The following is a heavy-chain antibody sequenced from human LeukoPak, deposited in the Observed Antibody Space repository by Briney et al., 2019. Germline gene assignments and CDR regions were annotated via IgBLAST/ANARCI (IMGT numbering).Heavy chain of an antibody. V-gene: IGHV3-53*01. Sequence: PGGSLRLSCAASGFTVSGNYMSWVRQAPGKGLEWVSVIYSGGSTYYADSVKGRFTISRDNSKNTLYLQMNSLRAEDTAVYYCARDIGIAVAGTGGDAFDIWGQGTMVTVSS. CDR3: ARDIGIAVAGTGGDAFDI. CDR2: IYSGGST. CDR1: GFTVSGNY. D-gene: IGHD6-19*01. J-gene: IGHJ3*02.